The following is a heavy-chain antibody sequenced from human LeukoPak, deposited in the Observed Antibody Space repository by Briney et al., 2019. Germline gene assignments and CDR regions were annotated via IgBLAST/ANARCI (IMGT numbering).Heavy chain of an antibody. Sequence: GGSLRLSCAASGFTFSSYWMSWVRQAPGKGLEWVANIKQDGSEKYYVDSVKGRFTISRDNAKNSLYLQMNSLRAEDAAVYYCARLKLLWSNYFDYWGQGTLVTVSS. D-gene: IGHD2-2*01. J-gene: IGHJ4*02. CDR3: ARLKLLWSNYFDY. V-gene: IGHV3-7*01. CDR1: GFTFSSYW. CDR2: IKQDGSEK.